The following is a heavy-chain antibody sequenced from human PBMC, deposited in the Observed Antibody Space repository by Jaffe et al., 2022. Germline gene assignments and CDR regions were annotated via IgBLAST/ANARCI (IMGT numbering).Heavy chain of an antibody. V-gene: IGHV4-59*01. CDR2: IYYSGST. D-gene: IGHD5-12*01. CDR1: GGSISSYY. CDR3: ARSVSGYVVAFDI. Sequence: QVQLQESGPGLVKPSETLSLTCTVSGGSISSYYWSWIRQPPGKGLEWIGYIYYSGSTNYNPSLKSRVTISVDTSKNQFSLKLSSVTAADTAVYYCARSVSGYVVAFDIWGQGTMVTVSS. J-gene: IGHJ3*02.